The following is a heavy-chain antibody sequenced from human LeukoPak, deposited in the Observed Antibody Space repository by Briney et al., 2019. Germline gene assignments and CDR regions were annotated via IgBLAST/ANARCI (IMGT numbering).Heavy chain of an antibody. CDR2: IYHSGST. CDR1: GGSISSSNW. D-gene: IGHD3-22*01. CDR3: ARDQRDYYYDSSGYY. J-gene: IGHJ4*02. V-gene: IGHV4-4*02. Sequence: SETLSLTCAVSGGSISSSNWWSWVRQPPGKGLEWIGEIYHSGSTNYNPSLKSRVTISVDKSKNQFSLKLSSVTAADTAVYYCARDQRDYYYDSSGYYWGQGTLVTVSS.